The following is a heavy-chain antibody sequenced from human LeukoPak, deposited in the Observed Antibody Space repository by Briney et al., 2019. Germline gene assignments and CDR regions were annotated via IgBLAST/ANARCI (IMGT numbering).Heavy chain of an antibody. J-gene: IGHJ4*02. CDR2: INHSGST. D-gene: IGHD3-22*01. Sequence: PSETLSLTCAVYGGSFSGYYWSWIRQPPGKGLEWIGEINHSGSTNYNPSLKSRVTISIDTSKNRFSLKLSSVTAADTAVYYCARALIGSVPDYWGQGTLVTVSS. CDR3: ARALIGSVPDY. CDR1: GGSFSGYY. V-gene: IGHV4-34*01.